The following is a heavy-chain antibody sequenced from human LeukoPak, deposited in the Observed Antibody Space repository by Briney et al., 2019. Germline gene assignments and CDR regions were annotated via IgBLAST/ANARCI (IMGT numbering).Heavy chain of an antibody. J-gene: IGHJ2*01. CDR2: IYYTGST. Sequence: PSEALSLTCTVSGGSIVSYYWSWIRQPPGKGLEWIGYIYYTGSTNYNPSLKSRVTISVDTSKNQFSLKLSSVTAADTAVYYCARHYGIAVVAPYWYFDLWGRGTLVTVSS. D-gene: IGHD6-19*01. CDR1: GGSIVSYY. CDR3: ARHYGIAVVAPYWYFDL. V-gene: IGHV4-59*08.